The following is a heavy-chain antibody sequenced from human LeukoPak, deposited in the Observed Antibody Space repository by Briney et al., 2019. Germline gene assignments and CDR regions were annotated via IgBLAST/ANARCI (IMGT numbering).Heavy chain of an antibody. CDR3: ARERSSGYNDAFDI. CDR2: INPSGGNT. D-gene: IGHD3-22*01. J-gene: IGHJ3*02. V-gene: IGHV1-46*01. Sequence: ASVKVSCKASGYTFTRYYMHWVRQAPGQGLEWMGIINPSGGNTNYAQKFQGRVTMTRDMSTSTVYTELSSLRSEDTAVYYCARERSSGYNDAFDIWGRGTMVTVSS. CDR1: GYTFTRYY.